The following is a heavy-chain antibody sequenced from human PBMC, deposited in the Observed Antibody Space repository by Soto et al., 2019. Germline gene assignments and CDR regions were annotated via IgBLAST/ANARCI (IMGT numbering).Heavy chain of an antibody. D-gene: IGHD3-22*01. CDR2: FNPNSGGT. J-gene: IGHJ5*02. V-gene: IGHV1-2*02. CDR3: ARGDFDSSANYYAGWFDP. CDR1: GYIFTGYY. Sequence: QVQLVQSGAEVKKPGASVKVSCKASGYIFTGYYMHWLRQAPGQGLEWMGWFNPNSGGTKYAQKFQGRVTMTNDTSINTAYMELSGLISDDTAVYYCARGDFDSSANYYAGWFDPWGQGTLGTVSS.